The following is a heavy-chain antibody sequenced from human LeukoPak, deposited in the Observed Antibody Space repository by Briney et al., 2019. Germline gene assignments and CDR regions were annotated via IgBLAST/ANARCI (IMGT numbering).Heavy chain of an antibody. V-gene: IGHV4-39*01. CDR1: GGSISSSSYY. CDR3: ARITGFGESPDY. D-gene: IGHD3-10*01. Sequence: SETLSLTCTVSGGSISSSSYYWGWIRQPPGKGLEWIGSMYYSGSTYYNPSLKSRVTIYVDTSKNQISLKLNSVTAADTAVYYCARITGFGESPDYWGQGTLVTVSS. J-gene: IGHJ4*02. CDR2: MYYSGST.